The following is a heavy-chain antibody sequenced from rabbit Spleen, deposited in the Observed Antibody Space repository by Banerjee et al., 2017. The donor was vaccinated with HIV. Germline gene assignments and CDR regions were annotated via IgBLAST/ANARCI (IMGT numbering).Heavy chain of an antibody. CDR1: GVSFSDKDV. CDR3: ARNYVNAFDP. V-gene: IGHV1S45*01. J-gene: IGHJ2*01. CDR2: INAVTGKA. D-gene: IGHD1-1*01. Sequence: QEQLEESGGRLVQPGGSLTLTCKASGVSFSDKDVMCWVRQAPGKGLEWIACINAVTGKAVYASWAKGRFTISKASSTTVTLKMTSLTAADTATYFCARNYVNAFDPWGPGTLVTVS.